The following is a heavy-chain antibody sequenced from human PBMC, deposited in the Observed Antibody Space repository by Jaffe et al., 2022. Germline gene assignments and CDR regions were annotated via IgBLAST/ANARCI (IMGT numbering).Heavy chain of an antibody. CDR3: AKVEYSSSPELRYYFRYYMDV. CDR1: GFTFSSYG. CDR2: IRYDGSNK. D-gene: IGHD6-6*01. J-gene: IGHJ6*03. Sequence: QVQLVESGGGVVQPGGSLRLSCAASGFTFSSYGMHWVRQAPGKGLEWVAFIRYDGSNKYYADSVKGRFTISRDNSKNTLYLQMNSLRAEDTAVYYCAKVEYSSSPELRYYFRYYMDVWGKGTTVTVSS. V-gene: IGHV3-30*02.